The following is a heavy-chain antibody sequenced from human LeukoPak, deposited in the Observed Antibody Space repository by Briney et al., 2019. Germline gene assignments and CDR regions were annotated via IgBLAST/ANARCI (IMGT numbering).Heavy chain of an antibody. CDR3: ARDDGYNLIDY. D-gene: IGHD5-24*01. CDR1: GFTFSAFS. V-gene: IGHV3-48*04. J-gene: IGHJ4*02. Sequence: GGSLRLSCAASGFTFSAFSMNWVRQAPGKGLEWVSYISSPSSTIYYADSVKGRFTISRDNAKNSLYLQMNSLRAEDTAVYYCARDDGYNLIDYWGQGTLVTVSS. CDR2: ISSPSSTI.